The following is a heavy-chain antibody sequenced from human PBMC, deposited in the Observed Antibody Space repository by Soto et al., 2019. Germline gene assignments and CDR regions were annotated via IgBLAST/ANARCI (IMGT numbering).Heavy chain of an antibody. J-gene: IGHJ4*02. V-gene: IGHV1-69*01. CDR1: GGTFSSYA. CDR3: ARIGGLGYLQLTNYYFDY. CDR2: IIPIFGTA. D-gene: IGHD1-1*01. Sequence: QVQLVQSGAEVKKPGSSVKVSCKASGGTFSSYAISWVRQAPGQGLEWMGGIIPIFGTANYAQKFQGRVTITADESTSTAYMELSSLRSEDTAVYYCARIGGLGYLQLTNYYFDYWGQGTLVTVSS.